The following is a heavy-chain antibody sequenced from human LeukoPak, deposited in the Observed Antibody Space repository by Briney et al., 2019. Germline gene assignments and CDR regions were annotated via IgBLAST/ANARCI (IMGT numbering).Heavy chain of an antibody. D-gene: IGHD6-19*01. J-gene: IGHJ3*02. CDR3: ATHMAVAGWGAFDI. Sequence: SETLSLTCAVSGGSVSSNNWWSWVRQPPRKGLEWIGEHYHTGSTNFNPSLKSRVTVSMDKSKNQFFLKLTSVTAAGTAVYYCATHMAVAGWGAFDIWGQGTMVTVSS. CDR2: HYHTGST. V-gene: IGHV4-4*02. CDR1: GGSVSSNNW.